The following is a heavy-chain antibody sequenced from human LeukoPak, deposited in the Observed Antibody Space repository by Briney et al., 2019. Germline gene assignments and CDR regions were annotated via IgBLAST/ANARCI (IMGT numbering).Heavy chain of an antibody. Sequence: GGSLRLSCAVSGITLSNYGMSWVRQAPGKGLEWVAGISDSGGRTKYADSVKGRFTISRDNAKNSLYLQMNSLRAEDTAVYYCARDRGFGQADVWGKGTTVTVSS. CDR1: GITLSNYG. V-gene: IGHV3-23*01. CDR3: ARDRGFGQADV. J-gene: IGHJ6*04. D-gene: IGHD3-10*01. CDR2: ISDSGGRT.